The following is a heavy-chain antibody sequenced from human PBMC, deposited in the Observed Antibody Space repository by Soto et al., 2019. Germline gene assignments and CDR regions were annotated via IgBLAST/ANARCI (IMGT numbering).Heavy chain of an antibody. J-gene: IGHJ3*02. CDR1: GXSISSGGYY. CDR3: ARYNDYGDAFDI. Sequence: SETLSLTCTVSGXSISSGGYYWSWIRQHPGKGLEWIGYIYYSGSTNYNPSLKSRVTISVDTSKNQFSLKLSSVTAADTAVYYCARYNDYGDAFDIWGQGTMVTVSS. CDR2: IYYSGST. D-gene: IGHD4-17*01. V-gene: IGHV4-61*08.